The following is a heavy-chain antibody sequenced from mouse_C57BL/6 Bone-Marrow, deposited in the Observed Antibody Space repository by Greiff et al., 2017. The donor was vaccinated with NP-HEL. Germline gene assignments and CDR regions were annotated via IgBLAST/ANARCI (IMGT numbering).Heavy chain of an antibody. CDR3: LYDYSYYFDY. CDR2: IYPRSGNT. V-gene: IGHV1-81*01. J-gene: IGHJ2*01. CDR1: GYTFTSYG. D-gene: IGHD2-4*01. Sequence: QVQLKESGAELARPGASVKLSCKASGYTFTSYGISWVKQRTGQGLEWIGEIYPRSGNTYYNEKFKGKATLTADKSSSTAYMELRSLTSEDSAVYFCLYDYSYYFDYWGQGTTLTVSS.